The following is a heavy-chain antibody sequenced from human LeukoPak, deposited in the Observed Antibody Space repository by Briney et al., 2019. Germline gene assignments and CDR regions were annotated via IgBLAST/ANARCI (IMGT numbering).Heavy chain of an antibody. CDR2: INPSGGST. J-gene: IGHJ4*02. D-gene: IGHD3-22*01. Sequence: GALVKVSCKASGYTFTSYYMHWVRQAPGQGLEWMGIINPSGGSTSYAQKFQGRVTMTRDASTSTVYMGLSSLRSEDTAVYYCARDQGVWYYDSSGYYPDYWGQGTLVTVSS. V-gene: IGHV1-46*01. CDR3: ARDQGVWYYDSSGYYPDY. CDR1: GYTFTSYY.